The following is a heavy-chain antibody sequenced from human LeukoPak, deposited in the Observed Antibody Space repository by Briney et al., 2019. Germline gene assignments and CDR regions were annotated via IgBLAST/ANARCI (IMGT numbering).Heavy chain of an antibody. D-gene: IGHD3-10*01. CDR3: ARDLLPSPNYYGSGRPFDY. CDR2: INAGNGNT. CDR1: GYTFTSYA. Sequence: ASVKVSCKASGYTFTSYAMHWVRQAPGQRLEWMGWINAGNGNTKYSQKFQGRVTITRDTSASTAYMELSSLRSEDTAVYYCARDLLPSPNYYGSGRPFDYWGQGTLVTVSS. J-gene: IGHJ4*02. V-gene: IGHV1-3*01.